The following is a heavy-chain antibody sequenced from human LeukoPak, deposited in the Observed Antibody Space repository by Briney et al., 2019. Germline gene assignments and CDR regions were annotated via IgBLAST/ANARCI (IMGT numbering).Heavy chain of an antibody. Sequence: SETLSLTCTVSGGSISSYYWSWIRQPPGKGLEWIGYIYYSGSTNYNPSLKSRVTISVDTSKNQFSLKLSSVTAADTAVYYCARGEWELPFDYWGQGTLVTVSS. CDR3: ARGEWELPFDY. J-gene: IGHJ4*02. CDR2: IYYSGST. V-gene: IGHV4-59*01. CDR1: GGSISSYY. D-gene: IGHD1-26*01.